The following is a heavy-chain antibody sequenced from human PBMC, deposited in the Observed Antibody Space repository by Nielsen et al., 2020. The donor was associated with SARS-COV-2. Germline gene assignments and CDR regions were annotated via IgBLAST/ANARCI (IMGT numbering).Heavy chain of an antibody. J-gene: IGHJ4*02. CDR2: ISYDGSNK. D-gene: IGHD1-26*01. CDR3: AKDGQWELPGYFDY. Sequence: GESLKISCAASGFTFSSYGMHWVRQAPGKGLEWVAVISYDGSNKYYADSVKGRFTISRDNSKNTLYLQMNSLRAEDTALYYCAKDGQWELPGYFDYWGQGTLVTVSS. CDR1: GFTFSSYG. V-gene: IGHV3-30*18.